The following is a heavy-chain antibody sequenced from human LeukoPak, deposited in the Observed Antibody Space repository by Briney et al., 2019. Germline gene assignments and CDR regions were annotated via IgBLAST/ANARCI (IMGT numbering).Heavy chain of an antibody. D-gene: IGHD6-19*01. V-gene: IGHV1-18*01. CDR1: GYTFTSYG. CDR3: ARCSSGWEYYYYYMDV. Sequence: ASVKVSCKASGYTFTSYGISWVRQAPGQGLEWMGWISAYNGNTNYAQKLQGRVTMTTDTSTSTAYMELSSLRSEDTAVYYCARCSSGWEYYYYYMDVWGKGTTVTISS. CDR2: ISAYNGNT. J-gene: IGHJ6*03.